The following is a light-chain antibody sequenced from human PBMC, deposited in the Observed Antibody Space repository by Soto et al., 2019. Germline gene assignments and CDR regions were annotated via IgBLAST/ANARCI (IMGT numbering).Light chain of an antibody. CDR3: QSSDSGLGVLM. CDR2: GNN. V-gene: IGLV1-40*01. Sequence: QSVLTQPPSVSGAPGQTVTISCSGIGAGSDVHWYQQIPGTAPRLLIYGNNNRPSGVPDRFSGSKSGSSASLAITGLQAEDEGEYYCQSSDSGLGVLMFGGGTKLTVL. CDR1: GAGSD. J-gene: IGLJ3*02.